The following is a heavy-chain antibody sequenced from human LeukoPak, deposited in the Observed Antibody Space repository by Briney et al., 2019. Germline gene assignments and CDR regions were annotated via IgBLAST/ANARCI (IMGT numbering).Heavy chain of an antibody. CDR1: GFDFTTYN. Sequence: GGSLRLSCAASGFDFTTYNMNWVRQAPGKGLEWISSISSSSGRYMYYADSVKGRFTISRDNAKNSLYLQMNSLRAEDTAVYFCVRSNSGGTCVDDWGQGSLVTVSS. CDR2: ISSSSGRYM. D-gene: IGHD2-15*01. V-gene: IGHV3-21*01. CDR3: VRSNSGGTCVDD. J-gene: IGHJ4*02.